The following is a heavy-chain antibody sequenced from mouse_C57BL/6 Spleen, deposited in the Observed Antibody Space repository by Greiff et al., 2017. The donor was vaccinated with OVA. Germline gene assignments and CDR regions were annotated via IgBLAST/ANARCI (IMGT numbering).Heavy chain of an antibody. D-gene: IGHD1-1*02. CDR1: GFSLTSYD. V-gene: IGHV2-2*01. CDR3: ARRGLRDDYGG. J-gene: IGHJ2*01. CDR2: LWTGGST. Sequence: VQLQESGPGLVQPSQSLSITCTVSGFSLTSYDVHWVRQSPGKGLEWLGVLWTGGSTAYNAAFISRLSISKDNAKSQVFFKMNSLQADDTAIYYCARRGLRDDYGGWGQGTTLTVAS.